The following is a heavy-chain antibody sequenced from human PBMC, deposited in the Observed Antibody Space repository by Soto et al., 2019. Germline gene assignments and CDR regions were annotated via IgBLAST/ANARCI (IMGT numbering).Heavy chain of an antibody. CDR1: GGSISSYY. Sequence: ETLSLTCTVSGGSISSYYWSWIRQPPGKGLEWIGYIYYSGSTNYNPSLKSRVTISVDTSKNQFSLKLSSVTAADTAVYYCARADDLGYGMDVWGQGTTVTVSS. CDR3: ARADDLGYGMDV. J-gene: IGHJ6*02. CDR2: IYYSGST. V-gene: IGHV4-59*01. D-gene: IGHD3-16*01.